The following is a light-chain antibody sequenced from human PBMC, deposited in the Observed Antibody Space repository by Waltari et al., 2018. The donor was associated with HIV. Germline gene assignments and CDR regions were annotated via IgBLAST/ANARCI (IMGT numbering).Light chain of an antibody. V-gene: IGLV1-51*01. CDR2: DDT. Sequence: QSVLTQPPSVSATPGQRVTIYCSGRTSNIGYNLVSWYQHIPGTAPKLLIYDDTERPSGIPDRFSGSRSGTSTTLGITGLQTGDEADYYCATWDSSLNALLFGGGTKLTAL. CDR1: TSNIGYNL. CDR3: ATWDSSLNALL. J-gene: IGLJ2*01.